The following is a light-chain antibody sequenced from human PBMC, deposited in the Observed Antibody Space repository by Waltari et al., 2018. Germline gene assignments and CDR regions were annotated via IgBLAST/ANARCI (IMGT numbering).Light chain of an antibody. CDR3: QHYVRLPAT. CDR2: GAS. Sequence: EVVLTQSPGTLSLSPGERATLACRASQSVGTSLAWYQQKPGQAPRLLSYGASRRATGIPDRFSGSGSGTDFSLTISRLEPEDFAVYYCQHYVRLPATFGQGTKLEIK. V-gene: IGKV3-20*01. CDR1: QSVGTS. J-gene: IGKJ1*01.